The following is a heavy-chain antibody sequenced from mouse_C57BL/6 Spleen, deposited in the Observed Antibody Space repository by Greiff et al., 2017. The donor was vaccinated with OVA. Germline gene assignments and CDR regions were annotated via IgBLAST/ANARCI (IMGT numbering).Heavy chain of an antibody. J-gene: IGHJ4*01. D-gene: IGHD2-3*01. V-gene: IGHV5-9-1*02. CDR2: ISSGGVYI. CDR1: GFTFSSYA. CDR3: TRAGGYYWDSAMDY. Sequence: EVKLVESGAGLVKPGGSLKLSCAASGFTFSSYAMSWVRQTPEMRLEWVAYISSGGVYIYFADSVKGRFSSSSVIARNSLYLQMSSLKSEDTAMYYCTRAGGYYWDSAMDYWGHGTSVTVSS.